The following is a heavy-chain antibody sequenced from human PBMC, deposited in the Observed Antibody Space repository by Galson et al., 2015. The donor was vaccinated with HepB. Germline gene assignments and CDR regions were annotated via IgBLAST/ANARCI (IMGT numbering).Heavy chain of an antibody. CDR2: IIPIFGTA. CDR1: GGTFSGYA. Sequence: SVKVSCKASGGTFSGYAISWVRQAPGQGLEWMGGIIPIFGTANYAQEFQGRVTITADESTSTAYMELSSLRSEDTAVYYCARETAVGLQFVLDYWGQGTLVTVSS. CDR3: ARETAVGLQFVLDY. D-gene: IGHD4-11*01. J-gene: IGHJ4*02. V-gene: IGHV1-69*13.